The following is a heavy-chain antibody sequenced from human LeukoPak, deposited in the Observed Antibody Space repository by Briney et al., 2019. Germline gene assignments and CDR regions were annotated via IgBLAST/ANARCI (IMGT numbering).Heavy chain of an antibody. CDR1: GYTFTSYD. V-gene: IGHV1-8*01. J-gene: IGHJ4*02. CDR2: MNPNSGNT. CDR3: ASFDYGDYEMVY. Sequence: ASVTVSCTASGYTFTSYDINWVRQAPGQGLEWMGWMNPNSGNTGYAQKFQGRVTMTRNTSISTAYMELSSLRSEDTAVYYCASFDYGDYEMVYWGQGTLVTVSS. D-gene: IGHD4-17*01.